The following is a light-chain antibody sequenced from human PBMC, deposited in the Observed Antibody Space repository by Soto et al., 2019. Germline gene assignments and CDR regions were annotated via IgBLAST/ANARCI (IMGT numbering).Light chain of an antibody. CDR1: QSVSSSY. Sequence: EIVLTQSPGTLSLSPGERATLSCRASQSVSSSYLAWYQRKPGQAPRLLIYGASSRATGIPARFSGSGSGTDFTLTISRLEPEDFAVYYCQQYGRSPLTFGGGTNVEIK. CDR2: GAS. J-gene: IGKJ4*01. CDR3: QQYGRSPLT. V-gene: IGKV3-20*01.